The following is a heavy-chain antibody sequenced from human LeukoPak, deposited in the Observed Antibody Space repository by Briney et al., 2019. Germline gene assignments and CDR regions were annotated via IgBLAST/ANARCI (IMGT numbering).Heavy chain of an antibody. J-gene: IGHJ4*02. V-gene: IGHV3-66*02. Sequence: PGGSLRLSCAASGFTVSSNYMSWVRQAPGKGLEWVSVIYSGGSTYYSDSVKGRFTISRDNSKNTLCLQMNSLRAEDTAVYYCARTPLGYCSGGSCYKESLYYFDYWGQRTLVTVSS. CDR3: ARTPLGYCSGGSCYKESLYYFDY. D-gene: IGHD2-15*01. CDR2: IYSGGST. CDR1: GFTVSSNY.